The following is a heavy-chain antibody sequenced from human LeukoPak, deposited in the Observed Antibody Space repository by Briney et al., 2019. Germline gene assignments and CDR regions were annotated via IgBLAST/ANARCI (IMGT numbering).Heavy chain of an antibody. J-gene: IGHJ6*03. CDR1: GGSISSSSYY. V-gene: IGHV4-39*01. Sequence: SETLSLTCTVSGGSISSSSYYWGWLRQPPGKGLEWIGSIYYSGSTYYNPSLKSRVTISVDTSKNQFSLKLSSVTAADTAVYYCARRVQQLSYYYYMDVWGKGTTVTVSS. D-gene: IGHD6-13*01. CDR2: IYYSGST. CDR3: ARRVQQLSYYYYMDV.